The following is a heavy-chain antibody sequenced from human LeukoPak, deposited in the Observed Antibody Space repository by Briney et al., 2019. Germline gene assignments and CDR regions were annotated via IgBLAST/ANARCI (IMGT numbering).Heavy chain of an antibody. CDR3: ARGPSAPGAAFDL. CDR1: GFTFSSYA. CDR2: ISGSGGST. D-gene: IGHD2-2*01. V-gene: IGHV3-23*01. Sequence: GGSLRLSCAASGFTFSSYAMSWVRQAPGKGLEWVSAISGSGGSTYYADSVKGRFTISRDNAKNSLYLQMNSLRAEDTAVYYCARGPSAPGAAFDLWGQGTMVTVSS. J-gene: IGHJ3*01.